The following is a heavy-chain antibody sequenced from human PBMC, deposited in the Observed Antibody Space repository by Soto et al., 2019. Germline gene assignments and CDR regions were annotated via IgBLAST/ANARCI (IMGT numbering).Heavy chain of an antibody. Sequence: PSETLSLTCTVSGGSISTDYWSWIRQPPGKGLERIGYIYYSGSTNYNPSLKSRVTISVDTAKNQFSLKLSSVTAADTAVYYCARQIEMAAAGFYYYGMDVWGQGTTVT. J-gene: IGHJ6*02. V-gene: IGHV4-59*08. CDR2: IYYSGST. CDR3: ARQIEMAAAGFYYYGMDV. CDR1: GGSISTDY. D-gene: IGHD6-13*01.